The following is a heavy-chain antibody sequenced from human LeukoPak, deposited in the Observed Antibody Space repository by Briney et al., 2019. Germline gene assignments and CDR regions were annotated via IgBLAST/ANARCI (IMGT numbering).Heavy chain of an antibody. Sequence: SEPQSLTCTVSVGSISSSSYYGGWIRQPPGKGLEWIGSIYYSGSTYYNPSLKSRVTISVDTSNNQFSLKLSSVTAADTAVCCCARMAYSSGWSFDYWGQGTLVTVSS. D-gene: IGHD6-19*01. V-gene: IGHV4-39*01. CDR3: ARMAYSSGWSFDY. J-gene: IGHJ4*02. CDR1: VGSISSSSYY. CDR2: IYYSGST.